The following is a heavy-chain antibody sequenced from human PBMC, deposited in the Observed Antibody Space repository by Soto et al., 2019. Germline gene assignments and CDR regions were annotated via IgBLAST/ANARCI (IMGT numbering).Heavy chain of an antibody. D-gene: IGHD3-10*02. CDR3: TIVRVADSALDH. J-gene: IGHJ4*02. CDR2: MSYDGSDT. CDR1: GFIFSNNG. Sequence: GGSLRLSCVGSGFIFSNNGMHWVRQTPGKGLEWVAFMSYDGSDTFYADSVKGRFTISRDNSKSTLFLHMSNLRPEDTAMYYCTIVRVADSALDHWGQGTLVTVSS. V-gene: IGHV3-30*02.